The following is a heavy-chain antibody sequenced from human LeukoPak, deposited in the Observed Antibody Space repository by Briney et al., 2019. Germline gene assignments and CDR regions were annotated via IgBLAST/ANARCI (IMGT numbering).Heavy chain of an antibody. V-gene: IGHV4-38-2*02. CDR3: ARVGAPLIAAAGP. D-gene: IGHD6-13*01. J-gene: IGHJ5*02. CDR2: IYHSGST. CDR1: GYSISSGYY. Sequence: PPETLSLTCTVSGYSISSGYYWGWIRQPPGKGLEWIGSIYHSGSTYYNPSLKSRVTISVDTSKNQFSLKLSSVTAADTAVYYCARVGAPLIAAAGPWGQGTLVTVSS.